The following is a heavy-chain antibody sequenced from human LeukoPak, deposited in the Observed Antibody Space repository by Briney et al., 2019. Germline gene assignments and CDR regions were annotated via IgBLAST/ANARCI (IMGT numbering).Heavy chain of an antibody. V-gene: IGHV1-69*06. CDR3: ASIVVVTEAVNWFDP. CDR2: IIPIFGTA. CDR1: GGTFSSYA. Sequence: SVKVSCKASGGTFSSYAISWVRQGPGQGLEWMGGIIPIFGTANYAQKFQGRATITADKSTSTAYMELSSLRSEDTAVYYCASIVVVTEAVNWFDPWGQGTLVTVSS. J-gene: IGHJ5*02. D-gene: IGHD2-21*02.